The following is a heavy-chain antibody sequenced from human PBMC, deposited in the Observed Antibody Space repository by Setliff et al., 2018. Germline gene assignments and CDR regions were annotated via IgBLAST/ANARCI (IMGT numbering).Heavy chain of an antibody. CDR3: VRHPYYDSSGYYSYFDY. J-gene: IGHJ4*02. Sequence: PGESLKISCQGSGYTFTNYWIGWVRQMPGKGLEWMGILKPGDSGIRYSPSFQGQVTLSVDTSIATAYLHWTSLKASDTAMYYCVRHPYYDSSGYYSYFDYWGQGALVTVSS. CDR1: GYTFTNYW. CDR2: LKPGDSGI. V-gene: IGHV5-51*01. D-gene: IGHD3-22*01.